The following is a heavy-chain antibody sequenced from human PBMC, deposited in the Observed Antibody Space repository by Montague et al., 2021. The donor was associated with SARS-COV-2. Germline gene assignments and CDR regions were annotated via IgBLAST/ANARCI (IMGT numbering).Heavy chain of an antibody. CDR3: ARSYYDILTAYYTPFDY. CDR2: IDWDAYK. J-gene: IGHJ4*02. D-gene: IGHD3-9*01. CDR1: GFSLSTSGMR. Sequence: PALGKPTQTLTLTCTFSGFSLSTSGMRASWIRQPPGKALEWLARIDWDAYKFYSTSLKTRLTISKDTSKNQVVLTMTNMDPVDTATYYCARSYYDILTAYYTPFDYWGQGTLVTVSS. V-gene: IGHV2-70*04.